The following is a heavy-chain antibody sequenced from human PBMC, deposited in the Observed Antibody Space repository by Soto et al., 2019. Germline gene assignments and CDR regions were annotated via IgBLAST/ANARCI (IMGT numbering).Heavy chain of an antibody. CDR2: IYHSGST. Sequence: SKNLSLTCADYEGSISSGGYSWSWIRQPTGKGLEWIGYIYHSGSTYYNPSLKSRVTISVDRSKNQFSLKLSSVTAADTAVYYCARATVTRVDYWGQGTMVTVS. D-gene: IGHD4-17*01. V-gene: IGHV4-30-2*01. J-gene: IGHJ4*02. CDR1: EGSISSGGYS. CDR3: ARATVTRVDY.